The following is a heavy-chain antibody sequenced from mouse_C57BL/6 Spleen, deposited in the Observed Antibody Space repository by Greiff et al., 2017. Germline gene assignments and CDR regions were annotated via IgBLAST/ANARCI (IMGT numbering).Heavy chain of an antibody. J-gene: IGHJ2*01. CDR1: GYTFTSYW. V-gene: IGHV1-52*01. Sequence: VQLQQPGAELVRPGSSVKLSCKASGYTFTSYWMHWVKQRPIQGLEWIGNIDPSDSETHYNQKFKDKATLTVDKSSSTAYMQLSSLTSEDSAVYYCARGLGYYGSSYAFDYWGQGTTLTVSS. CDR3: ARGLGYYGSSYAFDY. CDR2: IDPSDSET. D-gene: IGHD1-1*01.